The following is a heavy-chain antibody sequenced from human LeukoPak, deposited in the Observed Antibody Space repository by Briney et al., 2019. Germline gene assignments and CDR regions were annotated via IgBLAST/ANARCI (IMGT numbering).Heavy chain of an antibody. CDR1: GGSISSYY. J-gene: IGHJ4*02. D-gene: IGHD1-1*01. CDR2: IYYNGNT. Sequence: PSETLSLTCTVSGGSISSYYWSWIRQSPGKGLEWIGYIYYNGNTNYNPSLKSRVTISVDTSKSQFSLKLSSVTAADTAVYYCASGGGWNDKFNYWGQGTLVTVSS. CDR3: ASGGGWNDKFNY. V-gene: IGHV4-59*01.